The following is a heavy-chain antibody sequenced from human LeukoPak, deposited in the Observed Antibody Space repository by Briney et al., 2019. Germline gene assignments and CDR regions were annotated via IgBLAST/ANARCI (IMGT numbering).Heavy chain of an antibody. V-gene: IGHV3-7*03. Sequence: GGSLRLSCAASGFTFRNYWMSWVRQAPGTGLEWVANIKQDGSDRNYVTSVRGRFTISRDNAESSLFLQMNSLRAEDTAVYYCASRALAGEFDYWGQGTLVTVSS. CDR2: IKQDGSDR. CDR3: ASRALAGEFDY. CDR1: GFTFRNYW. D-gene: IGHD1-1*01. J-gene: IGHJ4*02.